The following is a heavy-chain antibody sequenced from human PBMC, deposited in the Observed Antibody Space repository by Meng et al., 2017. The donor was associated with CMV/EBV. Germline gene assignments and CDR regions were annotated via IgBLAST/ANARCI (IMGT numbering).Heavy chain of an antibody. V-gene: IGHV4-59*11. CDR1: GGSISSHY. CDR3: ARGIYCSSTSCYSDYFDY. CDR2: IYYSGST. D-gene: IGHD2-2*01. J-gene: IGHJ4*02. Sequence: SETLSLTCTVSGGSISSHYWSWIRQLPGKGLEWIGYIYYSGSTNYNPSLKSRVTISVDTSKNQFSLKLSSVTAADTAVYYCARGIYCSSTSCYSDYFDYWGQGTLVTVSS.